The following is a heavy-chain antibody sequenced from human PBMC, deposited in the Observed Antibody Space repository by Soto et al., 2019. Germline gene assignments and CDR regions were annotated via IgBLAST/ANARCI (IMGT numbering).Heavy chain of an antibody. CDR2: INNDGSIT. CDR3: ARGSATTAYFDS. J-gene: IGHJ4*02. CDR1: GFTFSSYW. V-gene: IGHV3-74*01. D-gene: IGHD5-18*01. Sequence: EVQLVESGGGLVQPGGSLRLSCAASGFTFSSYWMHWVRQSPGKGLVWVSRINNDGSITAYSDSVKGRLTISRDNAKNKLYLQMNSLRAEDTALYYCARGSATTAYFDSWGQGTLVTVSS.